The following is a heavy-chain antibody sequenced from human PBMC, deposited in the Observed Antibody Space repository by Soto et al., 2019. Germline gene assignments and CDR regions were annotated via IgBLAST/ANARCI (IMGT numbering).Heavy chain of an antibody. Sequence: QVQLVQSGAEVKKPGSSMKVSCKASGGTFSSYTISWVRQAPGQGLEWMGRIIPILGIANYAQKFQGRVTITADKSTSTAYMELSSLRSEDTAVYYCASQTTEKSSFDYWGQGTLVTVSS. CDR3: ASQTTEKSSFDY. J-gene: IGHJ4*02. CDR1: GGTFSSYT. CDR2: IIPILGIA. D-gene: IGHD4-17*01. V-gene: IGHV1-69*02.